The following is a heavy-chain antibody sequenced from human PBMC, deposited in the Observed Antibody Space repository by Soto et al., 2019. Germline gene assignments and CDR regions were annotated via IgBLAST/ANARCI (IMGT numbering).Heavy chain of an antibody. J-gene: IGHJ4*02. V-gene: IGHV3-33*01. CDR3: ARDGGRYYFNH. Sequence: QVQLAESGGGVVQPGRSLRLSCAASGFTFSTFGMHWVRQAPGKGLEWVAVLWSDGSNKYYADSVKGRFTVSRDNSKNTLYLQMDSLTAEDSAVYSWARDGGRYYFNHWGQGTLVTVSS. CDR1: GFTFSTFG. D-gene: IGHD3-16*01. CDR2: LWSDGSNK.